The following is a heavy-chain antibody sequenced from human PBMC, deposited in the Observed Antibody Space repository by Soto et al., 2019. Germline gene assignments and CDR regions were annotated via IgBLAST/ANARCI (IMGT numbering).Heavy chain of an antibody. D-gene: IGHD5-18*01. V-gene: IGHV1-8*01. CDR1: GYTFTSYD. J-gene: IGHJ5*02. CDR2: MNPNSGNT. CDR3: AREDSYGNWFDP. Sequence: ASVKVSCKASGYTFTSYDINWVRQATGQGLEWMGWMNPNSGNTGYAQKFQGRVTMTRNTSISTAHMELSSLRSEDTAVYYCAREDSYGNWFDPWGQGTLVTVSS.